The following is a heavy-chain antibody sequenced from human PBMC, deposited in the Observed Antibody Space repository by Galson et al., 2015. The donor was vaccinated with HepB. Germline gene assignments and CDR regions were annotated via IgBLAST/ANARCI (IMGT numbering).Heavy chain of an antibody. CDR1: GFTFSNYG. D-gene: IGHD2-2*01. Sequence: LRLSCAASGFTFSNYGMHWVRQAPGKGLEWVAVLWYDGSNRYYVDPVKGRFTISRDNSKNTLYLQMTSLRAEDTAVYYCARGTSVYCTRATCYREGSFDYWGQGTLVTVSS. CDR2: LWYDGSNR. CDR3: ARGTSVYCTRATCYREGSFDY. J-gene: IGHJ4*02. V-gene: IGHV3-33*01.